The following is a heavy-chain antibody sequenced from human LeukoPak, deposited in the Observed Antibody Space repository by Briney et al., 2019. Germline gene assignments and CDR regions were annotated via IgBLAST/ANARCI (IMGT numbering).Heavy chain of an antibody. Sequence: SVKVSCKASGGTSSSYTISWVRQAPGQGLEWMGRIIPIDGVENYAQKFQGRVTITADKLTSTAYKELSSLRSEDTAVYYCARALDCTNGVCFGDDAFDIWGQGTMVTVSS. J-gene: IGHJ3*02. CDR3: ARALDCTNGVCFGDDAFDI. V-gene: IGHV1-69*02. CDR2: IIPIDGVE. D-gene: IGHD2-8*01. CDR1: GGTSSSYT.